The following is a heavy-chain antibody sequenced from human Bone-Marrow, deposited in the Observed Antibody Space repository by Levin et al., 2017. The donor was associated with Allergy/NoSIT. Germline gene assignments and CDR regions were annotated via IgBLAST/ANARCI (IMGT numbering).Heavy chain of an antibody. CDR2: IYYSGRT. D-gene: IGHD4-17*01. CDR1: GGSIISSSYN. J-gene: IGHJ5*02. Sequence: PSETLSLTCTVSGGSIISSSYNWGWIRQPPGKGLEWIATIYYSGRTHYNPSLRSRVTISVDTSKNQFSLRLGSESAADTAVYVCARHPTGYPNWFDRWGQGTLVTVSS. CDR3: ARHPTGYPNWFDR. V-gene: IGHV4-39*01.